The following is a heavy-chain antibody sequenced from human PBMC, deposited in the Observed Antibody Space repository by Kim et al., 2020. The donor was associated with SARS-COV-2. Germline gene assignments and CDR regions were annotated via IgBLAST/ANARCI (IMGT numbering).Heavy chain of an antibody. CDR2: ISSSSSTI. Sequence: GGSLRLSCAAFGFTFSSYSMNWVRQAPGKGLEWVSYISSSSSTIYYADSVKGRFTISRDNAKNSLYLQMNSLRAEDTAVYYCASQEDRYCSSTSCYEYYYYGMDVWGQGTTVTVSS. D-gene: IGHD2-2*01. CDR3: ASQEDRYCSSTSCYEYYYYGMDV. V-gene: IGHV3-48*04. J-gene: IGHJ6*02. CDR1: GFTFSSYS.